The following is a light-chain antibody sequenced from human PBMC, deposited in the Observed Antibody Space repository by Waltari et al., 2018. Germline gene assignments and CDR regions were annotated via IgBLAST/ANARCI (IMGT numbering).Light chain of an antibody. Sequence: DIQMTQSPSTLSASIGDRVTITCRASESVNAWLAWYQQKPGKAPKLLISEASSLQSGVPSRFSGSGSGTEFTLTISSLQPDDFATYYCQQYNSYSYTFGQGTKLEIK. V-gene: IGKV1-5*03. CDR3: QQYNSYSYT. CDR2: EAS. CDR1: ESVNAW. J-gene: IGKJ2*01.